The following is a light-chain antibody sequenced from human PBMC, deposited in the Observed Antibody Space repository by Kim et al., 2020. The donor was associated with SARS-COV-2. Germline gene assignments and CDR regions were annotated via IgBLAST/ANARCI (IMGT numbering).Light chain of an antibody. V-gene: IGLV3-19*01. J-gene: IGLJ2*01. Sequence: SSELTQDPAVSVALGQTVRITCQGDSLRNYYANWYQQKPGQAPVVVIYGKNNRLSGIPDRFSGSNSGSTASLTITGAQAEDEADYYCNSRDSSTNHLVFGGGTQLNVL. CDR1: SLRNYY. CDR3: NSRDSSTNHLV. CDR2: GKN.